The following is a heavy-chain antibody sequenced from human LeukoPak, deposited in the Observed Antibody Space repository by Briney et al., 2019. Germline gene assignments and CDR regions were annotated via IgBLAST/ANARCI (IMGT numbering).Heavy chain of an antibody. CDR3: ARRSRVLRYFDWQYYYGMDV. J-gene: IGHJ6*02. CDR1: GYSFTSYW. D-gene: IGHD3-9*01. V-gene: IGHV5-51*01. Sequence: GESLKISCKGSGYSFTSYWIGWVRQMPGKGLEWMGIIYPGDSDTRYSPSFQGQVTISADKSISTAYLQWSSLKASDTAMYYCARRSRVLRYFDWQYYYGMDVWGQGTTVTVSS. CDR2: IYPGDSDT.